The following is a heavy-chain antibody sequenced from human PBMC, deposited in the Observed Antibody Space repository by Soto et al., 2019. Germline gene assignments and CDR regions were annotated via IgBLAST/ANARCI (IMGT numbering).Heavy chain of an antibody. CDR2: IYYSGST. V-gene: IGHV4-39*01. J-gene: IGHJ6*02. CDR3: ARRDRKRTIFGVVILYGMDV. Sequence: SETLSLTCTVSGCSISSSSYYWVWIRQPPGKGLEWIGSIYYSGSTYYNPSLKSRVTISVDTSKNQFSLKLSSVTAADTAVYYCARRDRKRTIFGVVILYGMDVWGQGTTVTV. D-gene: IGHD3-3*01. CDR1: GCSISSSSYY.